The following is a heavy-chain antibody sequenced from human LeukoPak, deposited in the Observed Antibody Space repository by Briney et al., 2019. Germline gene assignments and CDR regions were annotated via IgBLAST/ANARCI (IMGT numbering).Heavy chain of an antibody. V-gene: IGHV4-39*02. CDR3: ASRHCGGDGCYVPYFDY. CDR1: GGSISSSRYY. CDR2: IYYSGST. J-gene: IGHJ4*02. Sequence: SETLSLTCTVSGGSISSSRYYWGWIRQPPGKGLEWIGSIYYSGSTYYHPSLKSRVTIPVDTSKNHFSLRLSSVTAPETAVYYCASRHCGGDGCYVPYFDYWGQGALVTVSS. D-gene: IGHD2-21*01.